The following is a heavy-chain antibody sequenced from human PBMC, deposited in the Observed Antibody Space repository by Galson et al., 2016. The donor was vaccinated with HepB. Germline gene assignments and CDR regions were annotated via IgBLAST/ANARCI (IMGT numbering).Heavy chain of an antibody. CDR1: GFTVSSRY. D-gene: IGHD4-17*01. Sequence: SLRLSCAASGFTVSSRYMSWVRQAPGKGLEWVSAIYSAGSAYYADSVKGRFTISRDEFENTLYLQMNCLRADDTALYYCARGHDYGDYLATWGQGSLVIVSS. CDR2: IYSAGSA. J-gene: IGHJ4*02. V-gene: IGHV3-53*01. CDR3: ARGHDYGDYLAT.